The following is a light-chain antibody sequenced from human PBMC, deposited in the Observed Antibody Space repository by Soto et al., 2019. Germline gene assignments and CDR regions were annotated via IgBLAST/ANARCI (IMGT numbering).Light chain of an antibody. CDR1: QSVSSN. V-gene: IGKV3D-15*01. CDR3: QQYDNWLTGT. CDR2: GAS. J-gene: IGKJ1*01. Sequence: EIVMTQSPATLSVSPGERATLSCRASQSVSSNLAWYQQKPGQAPRLLIFGASTRATGTPARFSGSGSETEFTLTISSLQSEDFAVYYCQQYDNWLTGTFGQGTKVDNK.